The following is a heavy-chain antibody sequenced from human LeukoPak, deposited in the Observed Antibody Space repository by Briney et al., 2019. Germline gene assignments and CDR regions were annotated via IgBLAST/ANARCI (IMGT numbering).Heavy chain of an antibody. Sequence: GGSLRLSCAASGFTFSSYAMHWVRQAPGKGLEYVSAISSNGGSTYYANSVKGRFTISRDNSKNTLYLQMGSLRAEDMAVYYCGRGGLRKDDAFDIWGQGTMVTVSS. D-gene: IGHD3-16*01. J-gene: IGHJ3*02. CDR2: ISSNGGST. V-gene: IGHV3-64*01. CDR1: GFTFSSYA. CDR3: GRGGLRKDDAFDI.